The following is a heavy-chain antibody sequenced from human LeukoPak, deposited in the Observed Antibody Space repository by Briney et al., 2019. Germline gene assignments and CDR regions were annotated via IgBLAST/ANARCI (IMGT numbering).Heavy chain of an antibody. CDR1: GFTFSTYG. J-gene: IGHJ4*02. D-gene: IGHD7-27*01. V-gene: IGHV3-33*05. CDR3: ARDSITGDNSLDF. CDR2: ITNDGNYE. Sequence: GGSLRLSCAASGFTFSTYGMHWVRQAPGKGLEWVAVITNDGNYEKYADAVRGRFTISRDNSKNTLYLQMSSLSAEDTAVYYCARDSITGDNSLDFWGRGTLVTVSS.